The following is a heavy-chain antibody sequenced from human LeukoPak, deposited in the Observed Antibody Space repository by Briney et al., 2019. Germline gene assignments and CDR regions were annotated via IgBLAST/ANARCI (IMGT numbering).Heavy chain of an antibody. CDR1: GFTLSSYS. CDR3: ARKLYDYWSGDAFDV. D-gene: IGHD3-3*01. CDR2: IQFDGNNK. Sequence: PGGSLRLSCAASGFTLSSYSMNWVRQAPGKGLEWVTFIQFDGNNKYYADSVKGRFAISRDNSKNTLYLEMSSLTTEDTALYYCARKLYDYWSGDAFDVWGRGTMVTVSS. V-gene: IGHV3-30*02. J-gene: IGHJ3*01.